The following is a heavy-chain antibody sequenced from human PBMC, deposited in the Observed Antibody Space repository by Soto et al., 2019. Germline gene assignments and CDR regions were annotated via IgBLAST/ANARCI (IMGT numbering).Heavy chain of an antibody. D-gene: IGHD3-3*01. J-gene: IGHJ6*03. V-gene: IGHV4-31*03. CDR1: GGSISSGGYY. Sequence: QVQLQESGPGLVKPSQTLSLTCTVSGGSISSGGYYWSWIRQHPGKGLEWIGYIYYSVSTYYNPSLKSRVTISVDTSKNQFSLKLSSVTAADTAVYYCARDSLYDFWSGARGYYYYMDVWGKGTTVTVSS. CDR3: ARDSLYDFWSGARGYYYYMDV. CDR2: IYYSVST.